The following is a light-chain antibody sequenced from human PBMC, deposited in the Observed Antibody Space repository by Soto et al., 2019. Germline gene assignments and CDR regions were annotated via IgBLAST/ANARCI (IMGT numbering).Light chain of an antibody. J-gene: IGKJ3*01. CDR1: QNINTW. Sequence: DIQMTQSPSTLSASVGDRVTITCRASQNINTWLAWYQQKPGKAPKLLIYRASSLESGVPSRFSGSGSGTEFTLTISSLQPEDFSTYYCQHYDTYSGTFGPGTNVDVK. V-gene: IGKV1-5*03. CDR2: RAS. CDR3: QHYDTYSGT.